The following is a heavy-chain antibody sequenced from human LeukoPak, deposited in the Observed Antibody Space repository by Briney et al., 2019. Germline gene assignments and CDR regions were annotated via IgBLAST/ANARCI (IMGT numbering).Heavy chain of an antibody. CDR3: ARLKLGYWYFDL. CDR2: IKQDGSER. D-gene: IGHD7-27*01. J-gene: IGHJ2*01. CDR1: GFTFSSFW. Sequence: GGSLRLSCAASGFTFSSFWMNWVRQAPGKGLEWVANIKQDGSERNYVDSLKGRFAISRDNAKNSLYLHTHSLRAEDTAIYYCARLKLGYWYFDLWGRGTLLTVSS. V-gene: IGHV3-7*03.